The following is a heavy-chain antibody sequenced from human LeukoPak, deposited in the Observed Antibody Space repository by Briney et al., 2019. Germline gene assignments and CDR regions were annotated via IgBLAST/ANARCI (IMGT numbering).Heavy chain of an antibody. Sequence: FSVTVSYKASVGTFSNYPISWVRQAPGQGLEWMGRIIPLLVTTNYPQNFQGRVTITADKSTRTAYMELSSLSSEDTAMYYCATEDAAAVYFQHWGQGTLVTVSS. CDR1: VGTFSNYP. D-gene: IGHD6-25*01. V-gene: IGHV1-69*06. CDR3: ATEDAAAVYFQH. CDR2: IIPLLVTT. J-gene: IGHJ1*01.